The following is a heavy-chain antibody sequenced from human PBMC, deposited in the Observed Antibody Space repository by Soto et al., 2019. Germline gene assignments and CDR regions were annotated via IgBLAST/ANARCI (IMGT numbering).Heavy chain of an antibody. CDR3: ARPYDSSQSPRFDY. V-gene: IGHV1-18*01. J-gene: IGHJ4*02. Sequence: AAVKVSCKASGYSFTTYGRFWVRQAPGQGREWMGWISPYNGKTNYAQNLQGRVSMTTDTSTTTAYMELRSLRSDDTAVYYCARPYDSSQSPRFDYWGQGTLVTVSS. CDR1: GYSFTTYG. D-gene: IGHD3-22*01. CDR2: ISPYNGKT.